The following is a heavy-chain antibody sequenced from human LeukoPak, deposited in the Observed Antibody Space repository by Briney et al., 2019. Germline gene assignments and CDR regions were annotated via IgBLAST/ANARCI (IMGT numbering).Heavy chain of an antibody. CDR3: VRLRRNSDSSGYYYYYDY. CDR1: EFTFSSYS. Sequence: SGGSLRLSCTVSEFTFSSYSMNWVRQAPGKGLEWVASINRGATYIYYADSMKGRFTISRDDAKSSLYLQMNSLRAEDTAVYYCVRLRRNSDSSGYYYYYDYWGQGILVTVPS. J-gene: IGHJ4*02. D-gene: IGHD3-22*01. CDR2: INRGATYI. V-gene: IGHV3-21*01.